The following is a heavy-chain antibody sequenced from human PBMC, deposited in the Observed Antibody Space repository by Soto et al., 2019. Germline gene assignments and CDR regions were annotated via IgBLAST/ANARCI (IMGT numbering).Heavy chain of an antibody. J-gene: IGHJ4*02. Sequence: PGGSLRLSCAASGFTFSSYAMSWVRQAPGKGLEWVSYISSSTSTIYYADSVKGRFTISRDNAKNSLYLQMNSLRDEDTAVYYCARVISMDLLLHTAPGYWGQGTLVTVSS. CDR3: ARVISMDLLLHTAPGY. D-gene: IGHD5-18*01. V-gene: IGHV3-48*02. CDR2: ISSSTSTI. CDR1: GFTFSSYA.